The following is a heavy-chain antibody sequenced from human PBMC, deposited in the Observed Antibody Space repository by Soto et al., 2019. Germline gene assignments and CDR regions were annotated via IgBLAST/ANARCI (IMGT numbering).Heavy chain of an antibody. Sequence: SETLSLTCAGYGGSFSGYYWSWIRQPPGKGLEWIGEINHSGSTNYNPSLKSRVTISVDTSKNQFSLKLSSVTAADTAVYYCARERIFNSFGISYYVMYFSGQRTSVPGS. V-gene: IGHV4-34*01. CDR1: GGSFSGYY. CDR3: ARERIFNSFGISYYVMYF. D-gene: IGHD3-3*02. J-gene: IGHJ6*02. CDR2: INHSGST.